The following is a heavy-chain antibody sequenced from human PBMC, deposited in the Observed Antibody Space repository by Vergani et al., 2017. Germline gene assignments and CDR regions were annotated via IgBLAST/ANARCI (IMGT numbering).Heavy chain of an antibody. CDR2: IKNTVDST. J-gene: IGHJ4*02. Sequence: EVQLLQSEGAVVQPGGSLRLSCVASGFPFSSHAMSWVSQGHRQGLEWVSSIKNTVDSTHYADSVKGRFTISRDNYKNTLYLQMNSLRVEDTALFYCGRGSDDYNWGQGTLVTVSS. V-gene: IGHV3-23*01. CDR3: GRGSDDYN. D-gene: IGHD4-11*01. CDR1: GFPFSSHA.